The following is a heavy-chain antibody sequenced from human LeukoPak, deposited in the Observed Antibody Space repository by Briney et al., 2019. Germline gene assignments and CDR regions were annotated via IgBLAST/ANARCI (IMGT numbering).Heavy chain of an antibody. Sequence: PSETLSLTCTVSGGSISSYYWSWIRQPPGKGLEWIGYIYYSGSTNYNPSLKSRVTVSVDTSKNQFSLKLSSVTAADTAVYYCAVAGDSSSFDYWGQRTLVTVSS. J-gene: IGHJ4*02. V-gene: IGHV4-59*01. D-gene: IGHD6-13*01. CDR3: AVAGDSSSFDY. CDR2: IYYSGST. CDR1: GGSISSYY.